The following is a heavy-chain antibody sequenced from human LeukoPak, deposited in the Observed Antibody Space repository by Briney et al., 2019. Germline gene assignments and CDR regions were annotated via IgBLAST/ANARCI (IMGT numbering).Heavy chain of an antibody. CDR3: AKDAGYSSSWYVYYMDV. J-gene: IGHJ6*03. V-gene: IGHV3-23*01. Sequence: PGGSLRLSCAASGFTFSSYAMSWVRQAPGKGLEWVSAISGSGGSTYYADSVKGRFTISRDNSKNTLYLQMNSLRAEDTAVYYCAKDAGYSSSWYVYYMDVWGKGTTVTISS. D-gene: IGHD6-13*01. CDR2: ISGSGGST. CDR1: GFTFSSYA.